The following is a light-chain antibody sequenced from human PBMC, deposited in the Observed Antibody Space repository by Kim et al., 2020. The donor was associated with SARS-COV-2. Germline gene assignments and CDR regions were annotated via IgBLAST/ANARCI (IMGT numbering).Light chain of an antibody. V-gene: IGKV3-15*01. CDR1: QSVSSN. Sequence: EIVMTPSPSPLSVSPGERATLSCRASQSVSSNLAWYQQKPGQAPRLLIYGASTRATGIPARFSGSGSGTEFTLTISSLQSEDFAVYYCQQYNNWPPLTFGGGTKVDIK. J-gene: IGKJ4*01. CDR3: QQYNNWPPLT. CDR2: GAS.